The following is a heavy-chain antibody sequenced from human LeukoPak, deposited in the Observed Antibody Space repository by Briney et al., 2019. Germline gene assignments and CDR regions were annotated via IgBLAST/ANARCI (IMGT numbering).Heavy chain of an antibody. J-gene: IGHJ6*03. Sequence: ASVKVSCKASGYTFTGYYMHWVRQAPGQGLEWMGWINPNSGGTNYAQKFQGRVTMTRDTSISTAYMELSRLRSDDTAVYYCAVAGVRIVPAAIFHYYYYMDVWGKGTTVTVSS. CDR1: GYTFTGYY. V-gene: IGHV1-2*02. CDR2: INPNSGGT. D-gene: IGHD2-2*01. CDR3: AVAGVRIVPAAIFHYYYYMDV.